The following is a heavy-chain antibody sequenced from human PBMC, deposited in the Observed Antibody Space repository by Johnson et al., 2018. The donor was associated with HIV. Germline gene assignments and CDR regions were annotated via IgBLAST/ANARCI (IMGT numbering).Heavy chain of an antibody. CDR1: GFTLSIYG. CDR2: IRYDGSNK. V-gene: IGHV3-30*02. Sequence: VHLVESGGGVVQPGGSLRLSCAASGFTLSIYGMHWVRQAPGKGLEWVTFIRYDGSNKYYAESVKGRFTISRDNPKNTLYLQMNSLRREDTAVYYCAKGGVGRDGNRDAFDIWGQGTMVTVSS. CDR3: AKGGVGRDGNRDAFDI. J-gene: IGHJ3*02. D-gene: IGHD5-24*01.